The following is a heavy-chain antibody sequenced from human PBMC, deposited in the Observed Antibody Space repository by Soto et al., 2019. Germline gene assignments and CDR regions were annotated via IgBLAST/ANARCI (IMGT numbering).Heavy chain of an antibody. CDR3: ARGELGRIAALDY. Sequence: GGSLRLSCAASDFTVSSNYMSWVRQAPGKGLEWVSVSYSGGSTYYAGSVKGRFTISRHNSKDTLYLQMNSLRGDDTAVYYCARGELGRIAALDYWGQGTLVNVSS. CDR2: SYSGGST. V-gene: IGHV3-53*04. CDR1: DFTVSSNY. D-gene: IGHD6-6*01. J-gene: IGHJ4*02.